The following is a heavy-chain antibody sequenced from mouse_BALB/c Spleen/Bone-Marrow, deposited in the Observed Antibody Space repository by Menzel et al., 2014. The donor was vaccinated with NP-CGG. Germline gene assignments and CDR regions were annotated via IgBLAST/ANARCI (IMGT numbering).Heavy chain of an antibody. Sequence: LQQSGGGLVKPGGSLKLSCAASGFAFSSYDMSWVRQTPEKRLEWVATISSGGSYTYYPDSVKGRFTISRDNARNTPYLQMSSLRSEDTALYYCARHPYYGNYPAWFAYWGQGTLVTVSA. CDR3: ARHPYYGNYPAWFAY. CDR2: ISSGGSYT. CDR1: GFAFSSYD. V-gene: IGHV5-9*02. J-gene: IGHJ3*01. D-gene: IGHD2-10*01.